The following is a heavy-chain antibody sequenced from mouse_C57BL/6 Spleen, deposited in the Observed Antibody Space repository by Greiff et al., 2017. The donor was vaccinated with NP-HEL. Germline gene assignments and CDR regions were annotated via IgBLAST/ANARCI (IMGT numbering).Heavy chain of an antibody. CDR2: ISSGGSYT. CDR1: GFTFSSYG. J-gene: IGHJ1*03. V-gene: IGHV5-6*01. CDR3: ARKGGNSWYFDV. Sequence: EVKLMESGGDLVKPGGSLKLSCAASGFTFSSYGMSWVRQTPDKRLEWVATISSGGSYTYYPDSVKGRFTISRDNAKNTLYLQMSSLKSEDTAMYYCARKGGNSWYFDVWGTGTTVTVSS. D-gene: IGHD2-1*01.